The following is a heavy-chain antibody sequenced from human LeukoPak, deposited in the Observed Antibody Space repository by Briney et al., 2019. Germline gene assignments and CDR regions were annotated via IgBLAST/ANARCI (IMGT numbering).Heavy chain of an antibody. CDR1: GFTFSSYG. V-gene: IGHV3-30*18. Sequence: GGSLRLSCAASGFTFSSYGMHWVRQAPGKGLEWVAVISYDGSNKYYAHSVRGRFTISRDNSKNTLYLQMNSLRAEDTAVYYCAKRRGIQLWSSFDYWGQGTLVTVSS. J-gene: IGHJ4*02. CDR2: ISYDGSNK. D-gene: IGHD5-18*01. CDR3: AKRRGIQLWSSFDY.